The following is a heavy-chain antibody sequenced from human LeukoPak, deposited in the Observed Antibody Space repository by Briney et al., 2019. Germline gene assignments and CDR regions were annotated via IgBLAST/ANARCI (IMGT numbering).Heavy chain of an antibody. Sequence: PGGSLRLSCAASGFIVSNTYMSWVRQAPGKGLEWVSVIYSGDSGVSTYYADSVKGRFTISRHNSKNTLYLQMSSLRAEDTAVYFCARSAARLRYYYAMDVWGQGTTVTVCS. CDR2: IYSGDSGVST. J-gene: IGHJ6*02. V-gene: IGHV3-53*04. CDR1: GFIVSNTY. D-gene: IGHD6-6*01. CDR3: ARSAARLRYYYAMDV.